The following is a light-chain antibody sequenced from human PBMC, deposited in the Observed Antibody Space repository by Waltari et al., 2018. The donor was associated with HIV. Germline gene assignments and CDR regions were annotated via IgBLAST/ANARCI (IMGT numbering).Light chain of an antibody. J-gene: IGLJ2*01. V-gene: IGLV1-40*01. CDR2: DNT. CDR3: QAFDSGLTAVV. Sequence: QSVLTQPPSVSGAPGQRVSISCTGSSPNLGPGVDAQWYQQLPGGAPRLLIYDNTNRRSGVPGRFSGSRSGTSGSLAITGVQSDDEADYYCQAFDSGLTAVVFGGGTKLTVL. CDR1: SPNLGPGVD.